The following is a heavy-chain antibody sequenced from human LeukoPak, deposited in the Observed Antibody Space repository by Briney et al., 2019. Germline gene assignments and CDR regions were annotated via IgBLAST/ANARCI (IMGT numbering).Heavy chain of an antibody. CDR3: ARGGYCSSTSCPHTHFDY. Sequence: GGFLRLSCAASGFTFSDYYMHWVRQAPGKGLEWVSAISSSSTYIYYADSVKGRFTISRDNSKNTLYLQMNSLRAEDTAVYYCARGGYCSSTSCPHTHFDYWGQGTLVTVSS. CDR2: ISSSSTYI. V-gene: IGHV3-21*01. CDR1: GFTFSDYY. D-gene: IGHD2-2*01. J-gene: IGHJ4*02.